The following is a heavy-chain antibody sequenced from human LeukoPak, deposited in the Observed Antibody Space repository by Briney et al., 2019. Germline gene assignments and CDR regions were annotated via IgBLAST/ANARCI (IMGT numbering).Heavy chain of an antibody. V-gene: IGHV3-15*01. CDR1: GFTFSNAW. CDR2: IKSKTDGGKT. D-gene: IGHD1-20*01. J-gene: IGHJ4*02. CDR3: ARVYITAAYCDY. Sequence: PGGSLRLSCAASGFTFSNAWMSWVRQAPGKGLEWVGRIKSKTDGGKTDYAAPVKGRFTISRDDSKNTLYLQINSLKSEDTAVYYCARVYITAAYCDYWGQGALVSVSS.